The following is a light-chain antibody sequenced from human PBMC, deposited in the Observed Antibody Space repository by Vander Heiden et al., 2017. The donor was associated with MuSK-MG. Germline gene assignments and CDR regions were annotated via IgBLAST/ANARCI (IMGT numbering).Light chain of an antibody. CDR3: QSADSSGSYPVV. CDR1: ALPKQY. Sequence: SYELTQPPPVSVSPGQTARITCSGDALPKQYAYWYQQKPGQAPVLVIYKDNERPSGIPERFSGSSSGTTVTLTISGVQAEDEADYYCQSADSSGSYPVVFGGGTRLTVL. J-gene: IGLJ2*01. V-gene: IGLV3-25*03. CDR2: KDN.